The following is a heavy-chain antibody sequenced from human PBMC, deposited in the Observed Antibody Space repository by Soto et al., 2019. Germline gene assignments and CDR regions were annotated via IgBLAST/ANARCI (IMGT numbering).Heavy chain of an antibody. D-gene: IGHD2-15*01. V-gene: IGHV1-3*01. CDR2: INAGNGNT. CDR3: ARGVNIVVVVADYGMDV. Sequence: QVQLVQSGAEVKKPGASVKVSCKASGYTYTNYAMHGVRQAPGQRLEWMGWINAGNGNTKSSQKFQDRVTITRNTSGSTAYMELSSLRSEDTAVYYCARGVNIVVVVADYGMDVWGQGTTVTVSS. CDR1: GYTYTNYA. J-gene: IGHJ6*02.